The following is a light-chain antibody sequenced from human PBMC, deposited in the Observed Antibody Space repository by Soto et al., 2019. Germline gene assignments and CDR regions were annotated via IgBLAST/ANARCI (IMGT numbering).Light chain of an antibody. V-gene: IGLV1-40*01. CDR2: VNS. CDR3: QSYDSSLSGSYV. Sequence: QSVLTQPPSVAGAPGQRGTISCTGSSSNIGAGYDVHWYQQLPGTAPKLLIYVNSNRPSGVPDRFSGSKSGTSASLAITGLQAEDEADYYCQSYDSSLSGSYVFGTGTKLTVL. CDR1: SSNIGAGYD. J-gene: IGLJ1*01.